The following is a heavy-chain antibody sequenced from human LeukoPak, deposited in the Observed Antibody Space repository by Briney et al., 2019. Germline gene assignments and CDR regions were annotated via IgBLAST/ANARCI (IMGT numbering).Heavy chain of an antibody. J-gene: IGHJ5*02. CDR2: IVPMSGTT. CDR1: GGSFSNYE. CDR3: ARDDSVRDEAWWFNP. V-gene: IGHV1-69*05. D-gene: IGHD5-24*01. Sequence: GASVKVSCKASGGSFSNYEINWVRQAPGQGLEWMGGIVPMSGTTNYAQKFQGRVTLTRDMSTSTDYLELSSLRSEDTAVYYCARDDSVRDEAWWFNPWDQGTLVTVSS.